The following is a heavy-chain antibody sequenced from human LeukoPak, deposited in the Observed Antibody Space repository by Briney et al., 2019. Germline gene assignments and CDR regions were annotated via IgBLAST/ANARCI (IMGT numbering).Heavy chain of an antibody. CDR3: ARFTGELRPLVY. CDR2: IYPGDSDT. CDR1: GYSFNTYW. J-gene: IGHJ4*02. V-gene: IGHV5-51*01. D-gene: IGHD1-26*01. Sequence: GESLKISCMGSGYSFNTYWIAWVRQMPGKGLEWMGIIYPGDSDTRYSPSFQGQVTISADKSITTAYLQWSSLKASDTAMYYCARFTGELRPLVYWGQGTLVTVSS.